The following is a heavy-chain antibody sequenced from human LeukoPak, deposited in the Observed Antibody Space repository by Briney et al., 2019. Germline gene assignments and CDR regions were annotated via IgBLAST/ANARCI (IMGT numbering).Heavy chain of an antibody. CDR3: ARDRDGTTGRYYYMDV. J-gene: IGHJ6*03. D-gene: IGHD1-1*01. Sequence: ASVKVSCKASGYTFTSYGISWVRQAPGQGLEWMGWISAYNGNTNYAQKFQGRVTMTRDTSISTAYMELSRLRSDDTAVYYCARDRDGTTGRYYYMDVWGKGTTVTISS. CDR2: ISAYNGNT. CDR1: GYTFTSYG. V-gene: IGHV1-18*01.